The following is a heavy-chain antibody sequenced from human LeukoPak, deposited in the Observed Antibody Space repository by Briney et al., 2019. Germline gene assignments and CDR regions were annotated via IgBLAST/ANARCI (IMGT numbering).Heavy chain of an antibody. V-gene: IGHV4-34*01. Sequence: SETLSLTCAVYGASFTGYYWSWFRQPPGKGLEGIGEINHSGGNKYNPSLKRRVTISLDTSNNQFSLKLNSVTAADTAVYYCARLLPLQGGDVWGQGTTVTVSS. CDR3: ARLLPLQGGDV. D-gene: IGHD2/OR15-2a*01. CDR1: GASFTGYY. CDR2: INHSGGN. J-gene: IGHJ6*02.